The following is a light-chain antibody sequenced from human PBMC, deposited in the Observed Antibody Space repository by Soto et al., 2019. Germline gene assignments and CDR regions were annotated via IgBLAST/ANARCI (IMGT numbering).Light chain of an antibody. V-gene: IGKV3-20*01. CDR1: QSVSID. CDR3: QQYASSPRT. Sequence: EIVMTQSPATLSVSPGERATLSCRASQSVSIDLAWYQQTPGQAPRLLIYSASRRATGIPDRFTGSGSGTDFTLTISRLEPEDFAVYYCQQYASSPRTFGQGTKVDI. J-gene: IGKJ1*01. CDR2: SAS.